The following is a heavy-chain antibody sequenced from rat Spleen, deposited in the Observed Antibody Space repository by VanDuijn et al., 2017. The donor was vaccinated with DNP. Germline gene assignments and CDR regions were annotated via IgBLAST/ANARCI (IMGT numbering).Heavy chain of an antibody. J-gene: IGHJ2*01. CDR3: ATHGPELHYFDY. CDR1: GFTFSDYD. Sequence: EVQLMESGGGLVQPGRSLKLSCAASGFTFSDYDMAWVRQAPKKGLEWVATIIYDGSSTYYRDSVKGRFTISRDNAKSTLYLQMDSLRSEDTATYYCATHGPELHYFDYWGQGVMVTVSS. CDR2: IIYDGSST. V-gene: IGHV5-7*01. D-gene: IGHD1-1*01.